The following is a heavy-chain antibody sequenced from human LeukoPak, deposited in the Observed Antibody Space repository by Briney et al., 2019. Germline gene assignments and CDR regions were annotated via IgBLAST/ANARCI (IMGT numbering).Heavy chain of an antibody. Sequence: GGSLRLSCAASGFTFSSYGMHWVRQAPGKGLEWVAFIRYDGSNKYYADSVKGRFTISRDNSKNTLYLQMNSLRAEDTAVYYCARAPTYYSNHDASWFDPWGQGTLVTVSS. J-gene: IGHJ5*02. V-gene: IGHV3-30*02. D-gene: IGHD4-11*01. CDR2: IRYDGSNK. CDR3: ARAPTYYSNHDASWFDP. CDR1: GFTFSSYG.